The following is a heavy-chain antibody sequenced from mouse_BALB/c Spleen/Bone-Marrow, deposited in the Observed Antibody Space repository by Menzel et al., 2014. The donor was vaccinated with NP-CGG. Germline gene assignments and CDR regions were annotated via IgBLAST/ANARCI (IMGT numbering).Heavy chain of an antibody. CDR3: AEITTAAYYVMDY. CDR2: IDPANGNT. J-gene: IGHJ4*01. CDR1: GFNIEDTY. Sequence: EVKLQESGAELVKPGASVKLSCTASGFNIEDTYMHWVKQRPEQGLEWIGRIDPANGNTKYDPKFQGKATITAGTSSNTAYLQLSSLTSEDTAVYYCAEITTAAYYVMDYWGQGTSVTVSS. V-gene: IGHV14-3*02. D-gene: IGHD1-2*01.